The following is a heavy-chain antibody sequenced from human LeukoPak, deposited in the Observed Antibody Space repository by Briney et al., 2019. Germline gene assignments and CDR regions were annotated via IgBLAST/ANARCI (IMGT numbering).Heavy chain of an antibody. CDR3: ARDRVVRGVIAPLDY. D-gene: IGHD3-10*01. J-gene: IGHJ4*02. CDR2: ISYDGSSK. CDR1: GFTFSSYA. V-gene: IGHV3-30-3*01. Sequence: GGSLRLSCAASGFTFSSYAMRWVRQAPGKGLEWVAVISYDGSSKYYADSVKGRFTISRDNSKNTLYLQMNSLRAEDTAVYYCARDRVVRGVIAPLDYWGQGTLVTVSS.